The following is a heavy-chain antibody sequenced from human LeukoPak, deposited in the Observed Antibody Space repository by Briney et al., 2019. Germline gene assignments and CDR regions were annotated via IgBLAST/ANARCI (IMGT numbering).Heavy chain of an antibody. CDR1: RFTVSSNY. D-gene: IGHD6-13*01. CDR2: IYSNGNT. Sequence: GGSLRLSCAASRFTVSSNYMSWVRQAPGKGPEWVSVIYSNGNTYYADSVKGRFTISRDNSKNTLYLQMNSLRAEDTAVYYCAGGAAASDYWGQGTLVTVSS. J-gene: IGHJ4*02. CDR3: AGGAAASDY. V-gene: IGHV3-53*01.